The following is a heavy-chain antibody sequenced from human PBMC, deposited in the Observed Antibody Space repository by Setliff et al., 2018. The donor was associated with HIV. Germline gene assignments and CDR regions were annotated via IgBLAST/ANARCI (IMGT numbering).Heavy chain of an antibody. CDR2: ISSDGGTI. CDR1: GFTFSGYP. D-gene: IGHD2-2*03. J-gene: IGHJ5*02. CDR3: ARAKTIGSSALFLDP. Sequence: GGSLRLSCAASGFTFSGYPMNWVRQAPGKRLEWFSYISSDGGTIYYADSVRGRFTISRDDARNSLFLQMNSLGAADTATYYCARAKTIGSSALFLDPWGQGTPVTVSS. V-gene: IGHV3-48*01.